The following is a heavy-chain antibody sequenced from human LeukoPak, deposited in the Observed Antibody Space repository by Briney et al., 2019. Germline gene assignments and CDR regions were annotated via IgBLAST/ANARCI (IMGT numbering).Heavy chain of an antibody. Sequence: PGGSLRLSCAASGFTVSSNYMSWVRQAPGKGLEWVSVIYSGGSTYYADSVKGRFTISRDNSKNTLYLQMNSLRAEDTAVYYCARAGLYCSGGSCYHFDYRGQGTLVTVSS. J-gene: IGHJ4*02. V-gene: IGHV3-53*01. D-gene: IGHD2-15*01. CDR1: GFTVSSNY. CDR3: ARAGLYCSGGSCYHFDY. CDR2: IYSGGST.